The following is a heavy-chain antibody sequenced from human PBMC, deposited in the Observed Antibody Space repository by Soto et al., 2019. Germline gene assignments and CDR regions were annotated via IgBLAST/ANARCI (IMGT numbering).Heavy chain of an antibody. J-gene: IGHJ4*02. CDR1: GGSFSGYY. V-gene: IGHV4-34*01. Sequence: SETLSLTCAVYGGSFSGYYWSWIRQPPGKGLEWIGEINHSGSTNYNPSLKSRVTISVDTSKNQFSLKLSSVTAADTAVYYCARSGKQWLVRNFDYWGQGTLVTVSS. CDR2: INHSGST. CDR3: ARSGKQWLVRNFDY. D-gene: IGHD6-19*01.